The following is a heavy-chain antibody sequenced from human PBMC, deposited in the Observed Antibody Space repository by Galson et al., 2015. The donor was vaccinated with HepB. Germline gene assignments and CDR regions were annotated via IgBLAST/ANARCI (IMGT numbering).Heavy chain of an antibody. V-gene: IGHV3-30-3*01. Sequence: SLRLSCAASRFSFSAYAMHWVRQAPGKGLEWVAVISYDGSNKYYADSVKGRFTISRDNSKNTLFLQMNSLRTEDTAVYYCATDPVFVVVPSVHPVFSYMDVWGKGTTVTVSS. J-gene: IGHJ6*03. D-gene: IGHD2-2*01. CDR3: ATDPVFVVVPSVHPVFSYMDV. CDR1: RFSFSAYA. CDR2: ISYDGSNK.